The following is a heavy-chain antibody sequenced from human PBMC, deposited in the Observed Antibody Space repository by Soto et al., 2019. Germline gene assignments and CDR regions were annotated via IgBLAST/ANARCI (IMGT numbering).Heavy chain of an antibody. CDR2: INHSGST. CDR3: ARARMERRDYYGSGSYYSYYYYMDV. V-gene: IGHV4-34*01. J-gene: IGHJ6*03. CDR1: GGSFSGYY. Sequence: SETLSLTCAVYGGSFSGYYWSWIRQPPGKGLEWIGEINHSGSTNYNPSLKSRVTISVDTSKNQFSLKLSSVTAADTAVYYCARARMERRDYYGSGSYYSYYYYMDVWGKGTTVTVS. D-gene: IGHD3-10*01.